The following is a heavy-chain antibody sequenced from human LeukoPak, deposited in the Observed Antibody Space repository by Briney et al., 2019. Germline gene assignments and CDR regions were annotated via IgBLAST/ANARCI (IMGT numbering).Heavy chain of an antibody. J-gene: IGHJ4*02. CDR1: GGTFSSYA. CDR3: ARDESGLTGYYSY. V-gene: IGHV1-69*05. CDR2: IIPIFGTA. Sequence: APVKVSCKASGGTFSSYAISRVRQAPGQGLEWMGGIIPIFGTANYAQKFQGRVTITTDESTSTAYMELSSLRSEDTAVYYCARDESGLTGYYSYWGQGTLVTVSS. D-gene: IGHD3-9*01.